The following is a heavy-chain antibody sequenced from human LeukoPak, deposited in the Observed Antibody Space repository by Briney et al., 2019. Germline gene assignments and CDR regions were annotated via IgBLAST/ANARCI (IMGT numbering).Heavy chain of an antibody. CDR2: ISAYNGNT. Sequence: ASVKVSCKASGYTFTSYGISWVRQAPGQGLEWMGRISAYNGNTNYAQKLQGRVTMTTDTSTSTAYMELRSLRSDDTAVYYCAREEYSYGPPLYHYYYYMDVWGKGTTVTVSS. V-gene: IGHV1-18*01. J-gene: IGHJ6*03. D-gene: IGHD5-18*01. CDR3: AREEYSYGPPLYHYYYYMDV. CDR1: GYTFTSYG.